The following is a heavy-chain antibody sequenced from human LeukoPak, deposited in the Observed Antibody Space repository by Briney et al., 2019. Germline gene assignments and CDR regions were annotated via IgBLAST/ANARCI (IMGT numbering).Heavy chain of an antibody. D-gene: IGHD3-22*01. Sequence: ASVKVSCKASGYSFTTHAIHWVRQAPRQRLEWMGWINPGNGDTKYSQNFQGGVTMTTDTSTSTAYMELRSLRSDDTAVYYCARFRDDSSGFGGFDYWGQGTLVTVSS. CDR2: INPGNGDT. CDR1: GYSFTTHA. J-gene: IGHJ4*02. CDR3: ARFRDDSSGFGGFDY. V-gene: IGHV1-3*01.